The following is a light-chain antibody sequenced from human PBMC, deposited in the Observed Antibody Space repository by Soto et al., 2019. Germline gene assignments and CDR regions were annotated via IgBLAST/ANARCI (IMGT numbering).Light chain of an antibody. V-gene: IGLV1-40*01. CDR3: QSYDTNMNGYV. J-gene: IGLJ1*01. CDR1: SSHFGAGFD. Sequence: GAPXQRVXXSCTGSSSHFGAGFDVHWYQQFPGTAPKLIIYANSNRTSGVPDRFSGSKSGTSASLAITGLQAEDEADYYCQSYDTNMNGYVFGTGTKVTVL. CDR2: ANS.